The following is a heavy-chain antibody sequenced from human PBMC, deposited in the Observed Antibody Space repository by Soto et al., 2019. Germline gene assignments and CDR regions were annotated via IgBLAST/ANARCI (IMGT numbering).Heavy chain of an antibody. CDR1: GYTFTSYG. CDR2: ISAYNGNT. CDR3: APAPRSSWYAP. V-gene: IGHV1-18*01. D-gene: IGHD6-13*01. Sequence: QVQLVQSVAEVKKPGASVKGSCKASGYTFTSYGISWVRQAPGQGLEWMGLISAYNGNTNYAQKLQGRVTMTTDTSTRTAYTELRSLRTADTAVNYCAPAPRSSWYAPWGQGTMVTVSS. J-gene: IGHJ5*02.